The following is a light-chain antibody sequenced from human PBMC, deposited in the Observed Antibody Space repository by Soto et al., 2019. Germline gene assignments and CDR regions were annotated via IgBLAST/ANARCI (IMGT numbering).Light chain of an antibody. Sequence: EIVLTQSRATLSLSPGERATLSCRASQSVSSYLAWYQQKPGQAPRLLIYEASNRGTGIPARFSGSGSGTDFTLTISSLEPEDFAVYYCQQRRNWPLTFGGGTKVEI. V-gene: IGKV3-11*01. CDR1: QSVSSY. CDR3: QQRRNWPLT. J-gene: IGKJ4*01. CDR2: EAS.